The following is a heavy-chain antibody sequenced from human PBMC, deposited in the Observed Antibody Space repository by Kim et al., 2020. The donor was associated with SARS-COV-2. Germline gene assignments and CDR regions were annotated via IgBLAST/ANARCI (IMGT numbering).Heavy chain of an antibody. CDR2: ISAYNGNT. Sequence: ASVKVSCKASGYTFTSYGISWVRQAPGQGLEWMGWISAYNGNTNYAQKLQGRVTMTTDTSTSTAYMELRSLRSDYTAVYYCARLFVRGVIMAYYYGMDVWGQGTTVTVSS. J-gene: IGHJ6*02. V-gene: IGHV1-18*01. CDR3: ARLFVRGVIMAYYYGMDV. D-gene: IGHD3-10*02. CDR1: GYTFTSYG.